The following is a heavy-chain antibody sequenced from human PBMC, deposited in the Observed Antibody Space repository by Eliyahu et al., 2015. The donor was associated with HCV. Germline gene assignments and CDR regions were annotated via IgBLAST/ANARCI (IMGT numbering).Heavy chain of an antibody. CDR3: VTEYYGLVFNY. V-gene: IGHV3-15*01. D-gene: IGHD2/OR15-2a*01. CDR1: GFPFSDAW. CDR2: IKSNTHGGTT. Sequence: EVLLVESGGGLVRPGXSLRLSCAASGFPFSDAWLSWVRQAPGKGLEWIGRIKSNTHGGTTDFAAPVKGRFSMSRDDSKNTLSLQMNSLKTEDTALYFCVTEYYGLVFNYWGQGTMVTVST. J-gene: IGHJ4*02.